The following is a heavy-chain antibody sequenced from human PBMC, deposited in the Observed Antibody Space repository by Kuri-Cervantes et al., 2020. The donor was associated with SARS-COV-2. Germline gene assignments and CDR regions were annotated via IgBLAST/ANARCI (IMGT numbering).Heavy chain of an antibody. CDR1: GYSFTSYW. CDR3: ARVSTIFGVALHGYYNMDV. CDR2: IYPGDSDT. V-gene: IGHV5-51*01. Sequence: GGSLRLSCKGSGYSFTSYWIGWVRQMPGKGLEWMGIIYPGDSDTRYSPSFQGQVTISADKSTSTAYLQWSSLKASDTAMYYCARVSTIFGVALHGYYNMDVWGKGTTVTVSS. J-gene: IGHJ6*03. D-gene: IGHD3-3*01.